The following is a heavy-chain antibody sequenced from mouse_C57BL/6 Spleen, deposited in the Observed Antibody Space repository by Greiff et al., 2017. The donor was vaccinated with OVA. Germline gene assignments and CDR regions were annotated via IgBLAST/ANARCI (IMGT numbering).Heavy chain of an antibody. CDR2: IDPSDSYT. J-gene: IGHJ2*01. D-gene: IGHD2-5*01. V-gene: IGHV1-50*01. CDR3: ARNARYSNYVYFDY. Sequence: VQLQQPGAELVKPGASVKLSCKASGYTFTSYWMQWVKQRPGQGLEWIGEIDPSDSYTNYNQKFKGKATLTVDTSSSTAYMQLSSLTSEDSAVYYCARNARYSNYVYFDYWGQGTTLTVSS. CDR1: GYTFTSYW.